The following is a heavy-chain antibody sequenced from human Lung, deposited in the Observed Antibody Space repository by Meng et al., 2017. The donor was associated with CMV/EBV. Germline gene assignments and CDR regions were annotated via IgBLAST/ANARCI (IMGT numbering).Heavy chain of an antibody. Sequence: QWQLQEGGPGLVRPSGTLSLTGPVSGGSISVSTLGSWVRPPPGKGLEWIREIYHRGRTNYNPSLMGRVTISLDKSKNQFSLTLRSVTAADTAAYYCARDPYATGWAGWGQGTLVTVSS. CDR1: GGSISVSTL. D-gene: IGHD6-19*01. CDR3: ARDPYATGWAG. CDR2: IYHRGRT. J-gene: IGHJ4*02. V-gene: IGHV4-4*02.